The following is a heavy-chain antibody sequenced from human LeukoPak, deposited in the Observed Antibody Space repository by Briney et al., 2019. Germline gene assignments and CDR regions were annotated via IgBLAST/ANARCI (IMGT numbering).Heavy chain of an antibody. CDR2: ISGDGSNT. Sequence: GGSLRLSCAASVFAFSSYAMLWVRQAPGKGLEWVSSISGDGSNTYYADYVKGRFTTSRDQSKNTLYVQMNSLRADDTAIYYCAKSAGDYYYYYTDVWGKGSTVTVSS. CDR1: VFAFSSYA. J-gene: IGHJ6*03. D-gene: IGHD3-10*01. CDR3: AKSAGDYYYYYTDV. V-gene: IGHV3-23*01.